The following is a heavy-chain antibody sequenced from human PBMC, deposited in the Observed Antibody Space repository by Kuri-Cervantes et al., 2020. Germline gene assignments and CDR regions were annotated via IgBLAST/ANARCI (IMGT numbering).Heavy chain of an antibody. CDR1: GFSFRTYA. D-gene: IGHD2-2*01. J-gene: IGHJ4*02. CDR2: ISNDGSTT. CDR3: GRGYDIAGYFMF. Sequence: GGSLRLSYAASGFSFRTYAMHWVRQAPGKGLEWVAVISNDGSTTHYAASVRGRFTISKDEAKDTLYLRVNSLRANDTAIYFCGRGYDIAGYFMFWGQGVLVTVSS. V-gene: IGHV3-30-3*01.